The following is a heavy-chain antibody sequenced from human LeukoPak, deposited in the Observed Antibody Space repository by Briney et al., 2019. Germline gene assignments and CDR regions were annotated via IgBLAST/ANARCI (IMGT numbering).Heavy chain of an antibody. V-gene: IGHV3-30*02. CDR2: IMYDGSDK. CDR3: AKNSLSSRLRYFDY. CDR1: GFTFSSND. J-gene: IGHJ4*02. Sequence: EGSLRLSCAASGFTFSSNDMNWVRQAPGKGLEWVAFIMYDGSDKYYADSVKGRFTISRDNSKNTLFLQMNSLRIEDTAVYYCAKNSLSSRLRYFDYWGQGTLVTVSS. D-gene: IGHD4-17*01.